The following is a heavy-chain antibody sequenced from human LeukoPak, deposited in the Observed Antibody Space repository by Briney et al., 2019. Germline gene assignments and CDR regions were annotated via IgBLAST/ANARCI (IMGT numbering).Heavy chain of an antibody. CDR1: GGSISNYF. Sequence: PSETLSLTCTVSGGSISNYFWSWIRQPPGKGLEWIGSIYYSGSTYYNPSLKSRVTISVDTSKNQFSLKLGSVTAADTAVYYCARHRDTAMVHFDYWGQGTLVTVSS. V-gene: IGHV4-39*01. J-gene: IGHJ4*02. D-gene: IGHD5-18*01. CDR3: ARHRDTAMVHFDY. CDR2: IYYSGST.